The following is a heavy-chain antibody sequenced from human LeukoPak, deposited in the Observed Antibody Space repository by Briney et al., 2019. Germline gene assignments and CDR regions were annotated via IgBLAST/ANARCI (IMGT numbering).Heavy chain of an antibody. CDR1: GGSFSGYY. CDR2: INHSGST. D-gene: IGHD3-22*01. V-gene: IGHV4-34*01. J-gene: IGHJ1*01. CDR3: ARLKYYYDSSGYRAEYFQH. Sequence: SETLSLTCAVHGGSFSGYYWSWIRQPPGKGLEWIGEINHSGSTNYNPSLKSRVTISVYTSKNQFSLKLSSVTAADTAVYYCARLKYYYDSSGYRAEYFQHWGQGTLVTVSS.